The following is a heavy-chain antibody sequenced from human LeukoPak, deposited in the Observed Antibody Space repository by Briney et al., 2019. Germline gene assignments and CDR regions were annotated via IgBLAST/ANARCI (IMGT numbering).Heavy chain of an antibody. D-gene: IGHD5-12*01. Sequence: PSETLSLTCAVYGGSFSGYYWSWIRQPPGKGLEWIGEIIHNGITNYNPSLTSRVTISVDTSKSQFSLKLSSVTAADTAVYYCARGSPIVTTNGYFNYWGQGTLVTVSS. CDR3: ARGSPIVTTNGYFNY. CDR2: IIHNGIT. CDR1: GGSFSGYY. V-gene: IGHV4-34*01. J-gene: IGHJ4*02.